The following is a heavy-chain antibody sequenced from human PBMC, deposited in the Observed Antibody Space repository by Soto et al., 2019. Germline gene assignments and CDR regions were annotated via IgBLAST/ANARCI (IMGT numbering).Heavy chain of an antibody. CDR1: GFTFNTNG. J-gene: IGHJ4*02. CDR3: AKVGSYREYYFDS. D-gene: IGHD3-10*01. V-gene: IGHV3-23*01. Sequence: EVQLLESGGALVQPGGSLRLSCAASGFTFNTNGMSWVRQAPGKGLEWVSVISGSGDRIYYVDSVKGRFTISRDNSENTVYLQMNTLRVEDTALYYCAKVGSYREYYFDSWGQGTLVTVSS. CDR2: ISGSGDRI.